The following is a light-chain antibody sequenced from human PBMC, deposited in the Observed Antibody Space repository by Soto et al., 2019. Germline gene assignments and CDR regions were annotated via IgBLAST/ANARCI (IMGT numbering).Light chain of an antibody. CDR2: DAS. CDR3: QHFGGTTFT. V-gene: IGKV3-20*01. Sequence: EIVLTQSPVTLSLSPGERATLSCRASQSVSNNYLAWYQQKPGQAPRLLIYDASNRATGIPDRFSGSGSGTHFTLTISRLEPGDFAVYYCQHFGGTTFTFGQGTRLEIK. CDR1: QSVSNNY. J-gene: IGKJ5*01.